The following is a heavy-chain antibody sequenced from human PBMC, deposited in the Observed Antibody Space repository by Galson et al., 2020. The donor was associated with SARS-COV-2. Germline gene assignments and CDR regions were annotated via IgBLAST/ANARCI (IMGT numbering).Heavy chain of an antibody. CDR1: GGSISSYY. D-gene: IGHD3-10*01. CDR3: ARDSGLLWFGELSIFDY. V-gene: IGHV4-59*01. Sequence: SETLSLTCTVSGGSISSYYWSWIRQPPGKGLEWIGYIYYSGSTNYNPSLKSRVTISVDTSKNQFSLKLSSVTAADTAVYYCARDSGLLWFGELSIFDYWGQGTLVTVSS. CDR2: IYYSGST. J-gene: IGHJ4*02.